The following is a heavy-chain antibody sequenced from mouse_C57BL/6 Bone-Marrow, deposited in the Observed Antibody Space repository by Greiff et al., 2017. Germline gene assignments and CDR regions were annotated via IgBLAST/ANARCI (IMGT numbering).Heavy chain of an antibody. V-gene: IGHV1-61*01. CDR2: IYPSDSET. Sequence: QVQLQQPGAELVRPGSSVKLSCKASGYTFTSYWMDWVKQRPGQGLEWIGNIYPSDSETHYNQKFKDKATLTVDKSSSTAYMQLSSLTSEDSAVYYGAEASNYGYFDVWGTGTTVTVSS. J-gene: IGHJ1*03. D-gene: IGHD2-5*01. CDR3: AEASNYGYFDV. CDR1: GYTFTSYW.